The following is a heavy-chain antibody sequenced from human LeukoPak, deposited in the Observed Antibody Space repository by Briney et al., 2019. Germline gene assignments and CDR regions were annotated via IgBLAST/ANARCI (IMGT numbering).Heavy chain of an antibody. V-gene: IGHV3-7*03. J-gene: IGHJ6*04. CDR3: ARYCSGGSCSSYYYYGMDV. Sequence: GGSLRLSCAASGFTFSSYWMSWVRQAPGKGLEWVANIKQDGSEKYYVDSVKGRFTISRDNAKNSLYLQMNGLRAEDTAVYYCARYCSGGSCSSYYYYGMDVWGKGTTVTVSS. CDR1: GFTFSSYW. D-gene: IGHD2-15*01. CDR2: IKQDGSEK.